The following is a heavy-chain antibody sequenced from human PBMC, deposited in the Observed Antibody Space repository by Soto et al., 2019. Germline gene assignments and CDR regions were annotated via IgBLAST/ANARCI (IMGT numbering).Heavy chain of an antibody. Sequence: EVQLVESGGGLVQPGGSLRLSCAASGFTFSSYWMHWVRQAPGKGLVWVSRINSDGSSTSYADSVKGRFTISRDNAKNTLYLQMNSLRAEDTAVYYCARDPGLWFGELYGVDYWGLGTLVTVSS. J-gene: IGHJ4*02. D-gene: IGHD3-10*01. CDR3: ARDPGLWFGELYGVDY. CDR1: GFTFSSYW. V-gene: IGHV3-74*01. CDR2: INSDGSST.